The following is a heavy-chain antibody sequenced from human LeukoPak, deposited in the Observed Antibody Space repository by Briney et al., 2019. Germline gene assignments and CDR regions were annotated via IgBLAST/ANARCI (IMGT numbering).Heavy chain of an antibody. V-gene: IGHV3-23*01. CDR2: VGGRGGST. CDR1: GFTFSSFT. Sequence: GGSLRLSCAASGFTFSSFTMTWVRQAPGKGLEWVSAVGGRGGSTYYADSLEGRFTIARDNSKDMVYLQMNSLKVEDTAIYYCGKEGGAWGQGTKVTVSS. J-gene: IGHJ5*02. CDR3: GKEGGA. D-gene: IGHD3-16*01.